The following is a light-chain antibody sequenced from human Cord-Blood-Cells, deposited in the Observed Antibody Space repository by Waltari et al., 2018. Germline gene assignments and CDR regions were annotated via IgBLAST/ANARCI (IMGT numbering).Light chain of an antibody. CDR2: DAS. CDR3: QQRSNWPPSST. Sequence: EIVLTQSPATLSLSPGERATISCRASQSVSSYLAWYQQKPGQAPRLLIDDASNRATGIPARFSGSGSGTDFTLTISSLEPEDFAVYYCQQRSNWPPSSTFGQGTKLEIK. J-gene: IGKJ2*01. CDR1: QSVSSY. V-gene: IGKV3-11*01.